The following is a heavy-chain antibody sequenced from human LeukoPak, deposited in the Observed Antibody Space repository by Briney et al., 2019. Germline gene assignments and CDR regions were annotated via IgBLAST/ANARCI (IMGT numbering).Heavy chain of an antibody. CDR1: GGSFSGYY. J-gene: IGHJ3*02. D-gene: IGHD2-2*01. CDR3: ARARSTSFQSDAFDI. Sequence: PSETLSLTCAVYGGSFSGYYWSWIRQPPGKGLEWIGEINHSGSTNYNPSLKSRVTISVDTSKNQFSLKLSSVTAADTAVYYCARARSTSFQSDAFDIWGQGTMVTVSS. V-gene: IGHV4-34*01. CDR2: INHSGST.